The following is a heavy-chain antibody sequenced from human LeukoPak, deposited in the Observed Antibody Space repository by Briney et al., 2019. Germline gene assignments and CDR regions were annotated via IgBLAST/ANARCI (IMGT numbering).Heavy chain of an antibody. D-gene: IGHD2-2*01. CDR2: ISYDGSNK. Sequence: GRSLRLSCAASGFTFSSYAMHWVRQAPGKGLEWVAVISYDGSNKYYADSVKGRFTISRDNSKNTLYLQMNSLRAEDTAVYYCARAPVPGYCSSTSCQPTYYFDYWGQGTLVTVSS. CDR1: GFTFSSYA. CDR3: ARAPVPGYCSSTSCQPTYYFDY. V-gene: IGHV3-30*04. J-gene: IGHJ4*02.